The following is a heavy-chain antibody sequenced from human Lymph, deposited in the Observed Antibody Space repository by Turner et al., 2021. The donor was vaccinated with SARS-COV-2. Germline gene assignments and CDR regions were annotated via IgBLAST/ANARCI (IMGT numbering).Heavy chain of an antibody. D-gene: IGHD1-26*01. CDR2: IIPILGIA. CDR3: ARRHSGNYDAFDI. CDR1: GVTFRTYV. V-gene: IGHV1-69*10. J-gene: IGHJ3*02. Sequence: QVQLVQSGAGVKKPGSSVKVACKASGVTFRTYVISWVRQAPGQGCEWMGGIIPILGIANYAQKFQGRVTITADKSTSTAYMELSSLRAEDTAVYHCARRHSGNYDAFDIWGQGTMVTVSS.